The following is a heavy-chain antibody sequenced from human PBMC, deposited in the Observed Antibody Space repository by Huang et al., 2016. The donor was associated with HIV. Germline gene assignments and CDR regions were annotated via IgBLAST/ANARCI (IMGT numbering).Heavy chain of an antibody. D-gene: IGHD3-10*01. J-gene: IGHJ6*02. CDR1: GYKFRSNW. V-gene: IGHV5-51*01. CDR2: IYPGDSDT. CDR3: ARLIGSPSFYYGLDV. Sequence: EVQLVQSGAEVKKPGESLKISCKGSGYKFRSNWIGWVRQMPGKGLEWVESIYPGDSDTRNSPTFQGQVTISADKSIKTAYLQWSSLKASDTAMYYCARLIGSPSFYYGLDVWGQGTTVTVSS.